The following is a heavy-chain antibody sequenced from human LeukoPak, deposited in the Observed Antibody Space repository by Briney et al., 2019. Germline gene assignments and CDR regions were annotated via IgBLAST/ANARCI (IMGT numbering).Heavy chain of an antibody. D-gene: IGHD3-22*01. CDR2: IYYSGST. J-gene: IGHJ5*02. Sequence: SWIRQHPGKGLEWIGYIYYSGSTYYNPSLKSRVTISVDTSKNQFSLKLSSVTAADTAVYYCARGYYYDSSGYLNWFDPWGQGTLVTVSS. V-gene: IGHV4-31*02. CDR3: ARGYYYDSSGYLNWFDP.